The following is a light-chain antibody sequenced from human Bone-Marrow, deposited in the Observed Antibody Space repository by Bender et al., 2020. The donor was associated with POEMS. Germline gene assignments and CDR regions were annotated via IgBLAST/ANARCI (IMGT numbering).Light chain of an antibody. V-gene: IGLV1-44*01. Sequence: QSVLTQPTSASGTPGQRVTISCSGGSSNIGAHAVNWYQHLPRTAPTLLIYSSHRRPSEVPDRFSGSRSGTSASLAISGLQSEDEADYYCAVWDDSLNGWVFGGGTKLTVL. CDR3: AVWDDSLNGWV. CDR1: SSNIGAHA. CDR2: SSH. J-gene: IGLJ3*02.